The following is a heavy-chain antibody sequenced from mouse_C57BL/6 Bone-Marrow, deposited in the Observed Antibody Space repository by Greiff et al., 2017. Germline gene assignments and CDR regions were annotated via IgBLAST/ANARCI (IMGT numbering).Heavy chain of an antibody. D-gene: IGHD4-1*01. CDR2: INPGSGGT. Sequence: QVQLQQSGAELVRPGTSVKVSCKASGYAFTNYLIEWVKQRPGQGLEWIGVINPGSGGTNYNEKFKGKATLTADKSSSTAYMQLSSLTSEDSAVYFCATPSWDALYFDYWGQGTTLTVSS. CDR1: GYAFTNYL. V-gene: IGHV1-54*01. CDR3: ATPSWDALYFDY. J-gene: IGHJ2*01.